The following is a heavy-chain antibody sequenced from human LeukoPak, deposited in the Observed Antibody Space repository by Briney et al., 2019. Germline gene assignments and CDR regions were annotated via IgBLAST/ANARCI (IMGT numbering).Heavy chain of an antibody. CDR2: ISGDGGST. J-gene: IGHJ6*03. CDR1: GFTFDDYA. Sequence: GGSLRLSCAASGFTFDDYAMHWVRQAPGKGLEWVSLISGDGGSTYYADSVKGRFTISRDNAKNSLYLQMNSLRAEDTAVYYCARDAGYDFWSAYIDAWGKGTTVTVSS. CDR3: ARDAGYDFWSAYIDA. D-gene: IGHD3-3*01. V-gene: IGHV3-43*02.